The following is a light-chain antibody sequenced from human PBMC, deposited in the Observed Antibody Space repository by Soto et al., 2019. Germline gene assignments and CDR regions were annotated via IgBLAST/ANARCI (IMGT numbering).Light chain of an antibody. CDR1: SSDVGNNNH. Sequence: QSVLTQPACVSGSPGQSIAVSCTGTSSDVGNNNHVCWYQQHPGKAPKLIIYEVDKRPSGVSSRFSGSKSGNTASLTISGLRAEDEADYSCTSYTSSRTYVFGIGTKVTVL. V-gene: IGLV2-14*02. CDR2: EVD. CDR3: TSYTSSRTYV. J-gene: IGLJ1*01.